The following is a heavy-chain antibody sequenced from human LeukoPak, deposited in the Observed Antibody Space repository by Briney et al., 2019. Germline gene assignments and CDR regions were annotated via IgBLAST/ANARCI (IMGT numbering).Heavy chain of an antibody. J-gene: IGHJ5*02. V-gene: IGHV4-4*07. CDR3: ARAPTFGYWFDP. D-gene: IGHD3-10*02. CDR1: GGSMSSYY. CDR2: IYTSGST. Sequence: PSETLSLTCTVSGGSMSSYYWSWIRQPAGRGLEWIGRIYTSGSTNYNPSLKSRVTMSVDTSKNLFSLKLNSVTAADTAVYYCARAPTFGYWFDPWGQGTLVTVSS.